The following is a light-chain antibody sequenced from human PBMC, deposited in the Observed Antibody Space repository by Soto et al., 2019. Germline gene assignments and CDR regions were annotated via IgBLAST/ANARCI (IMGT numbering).Light chain of an antibody. V-gene: IGLV2-8*01. CDR1: SSDVGGYNY. Sequence: QSAPTQPPSASGSPGQSVTFSCTGTSSDVGGYNYVSWYQQYPGKAPKLMIYEVYKRHSGVPDRFSGSKSGNTASLTVSELQPEDEADYYCSAYAGSSTWVFGGGTKLTVL. CDR2: EVY. CDR3: SAYAGSSTWV. J-gene: IGLJ2*01.